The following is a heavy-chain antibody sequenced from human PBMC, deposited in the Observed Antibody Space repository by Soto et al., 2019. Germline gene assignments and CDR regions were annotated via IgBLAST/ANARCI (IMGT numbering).Heavy chain of an antibody. CDR2: FDPEDGET. V-gene: IGHV1-24*01. Sequence: ASVKVSCKVSGYTLTELSMHWVRQAPGKGLEWMGGFDPEDGETIYAQKFQGRVTMTEDTSTDTAYMELSSLRSEDTAVYYCAIWGYFAGTTDYYYYYYMDVWGKGTTVTVSS. J-gene: IGHJ6*03. CDR3: AIWGYFAGTTDYYYYYYMDV. D-gene: IGHD1-7*01. CDR1: GYTLTELS.